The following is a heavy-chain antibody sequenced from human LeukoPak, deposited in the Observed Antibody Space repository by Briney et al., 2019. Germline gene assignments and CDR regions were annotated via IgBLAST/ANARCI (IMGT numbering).Heavy chain of an antibody. CDR2: IYYSGST. V-gene: IGHV4-59*01. J-gene: IGHJ4*02. CDR3: AKATRGSSSDY. D-gene: IGHD5-12*01. CDR1: GGSITTYY. Sequence: PSETLSLTCTVSGGSITTYYWNWIRQPPGKGLEWIGYIYYSGSTNYNPFLESRVTISVDTSKNQFSLKLSSVTAADTAVYYCAKATRGSSSDYWGQGTLVTVSS.